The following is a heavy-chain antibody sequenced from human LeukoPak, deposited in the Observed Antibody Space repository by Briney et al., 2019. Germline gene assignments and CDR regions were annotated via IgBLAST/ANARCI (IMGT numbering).Heavy chain of an antibody. CDR2: IDSSGGYM. CDR3: LRGDRRDY. CDR1: GFNFSRYE. V-gene: IGHV3-21*06. Sequence: GRSLRLSCAASGFNFSRYEMNWVRQAPGKGLEWVSSIDSSGGYMFYADSVKGRFIISRDNAKDSLYLQMNSLRVEDTAVYYCLRGDRRDYWGQGTLVTVSS. J-gene: IGHJ4*02.